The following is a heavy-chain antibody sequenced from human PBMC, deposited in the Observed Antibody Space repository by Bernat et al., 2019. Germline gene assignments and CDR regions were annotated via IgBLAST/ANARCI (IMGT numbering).Heavy chain of an antibody. CDR2: IIPTLGIA. CDR3: ARDRTYMATIDFDY. Sequence: QVQLVQSGAEVKKPGSAVKVSCKASGGTFSSYAISWVRQAPGQGLEWMGRIIPTLGIANYAQKFQDRVTITAGKSTSTAYMELSSLRSEDTAVYYCARDRTYMATIDFDYWGQGTLVTVSS. V-gene: IGHV1-69*04. D-gene: IGHD5-24*01. J-gene: IGHJ4*02. CDR1: GGTFSSYA.